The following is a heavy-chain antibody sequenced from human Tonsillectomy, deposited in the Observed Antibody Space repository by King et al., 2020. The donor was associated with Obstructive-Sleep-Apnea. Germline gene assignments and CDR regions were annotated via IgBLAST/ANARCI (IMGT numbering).Heavy chain of an antibody. CDR3: AKYRGQQLVNWYFDL. J-gene: IGHJ2*01. Sequence: VQLVESGGGLVQPGGSLRLSCAASGFTFRNYGMSWVRQAPGKGLEWVSTIGGSGGSTIYADSVKGRFIISRDNSKDTLYLQMSSLRVEDTAVYYCAKYRGQQLVNWYFDLWGRGTLVTVSS. V-gene: IGHV3-23*04. CDR1: GFTFRNYG. CDR2: IGGSGGST. D-gene: IGHD6-13*01.